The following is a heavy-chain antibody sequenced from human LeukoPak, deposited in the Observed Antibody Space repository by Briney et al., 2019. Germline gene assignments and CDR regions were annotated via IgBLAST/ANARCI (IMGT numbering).Heavy chain of an antibody. CDR3: AREPHPRGLPDY. V-gene: IGHV1-18*01. CDR2: ISAYNGDT. J-gene: IGHJ4*02. CDR1: GYTFTSYG. Sequence: ASVKVSCKASGYTFTSYGISWVRQAPGQGLEWMGWISAYNGDTNYAQKLQGRVTMTTDTSTSTAYMELRSLRSDDTAVYYCAREPHPRGLPDYWGQGTLVTVSS. D-gene: IGHD3-10*01.